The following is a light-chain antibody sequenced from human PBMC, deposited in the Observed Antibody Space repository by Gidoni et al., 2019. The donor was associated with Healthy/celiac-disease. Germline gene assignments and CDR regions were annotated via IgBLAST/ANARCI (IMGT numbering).Light chain of an antibody. CDR1: QSVSSSY. V-gene: IGKV3-20*01. CDR2: GAS. CDR3: QQYGSRYT. Sequence: EIVLPQSPGTLSLSPGERATLSCRASQSVSSSYLAWYQQKPGQAPRLLIYGASSRATGIPDRFSGSGSGTDFTLTISRLEPEDFAVYYCQQYGSRYTFGQGTKLEIK. J-gene: IGKJ2*01.